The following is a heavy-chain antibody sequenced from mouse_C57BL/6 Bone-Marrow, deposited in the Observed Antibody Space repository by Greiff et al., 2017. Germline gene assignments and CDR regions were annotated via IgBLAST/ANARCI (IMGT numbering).Heavy chain of an antibody. CDR1: GYTFTSYG. V-gene: IGHV1-81*01. Sequence: VQLQQSGAELARPGASVKLSCKASGYTFTSYGISWVKQRPGQGLEWIGQIYPRSGNTYYNEKFKGKATLTADKSSSTAYMELRSRTSEDSAVYFCARSPLLLRYWGQGTTLPVSS. D-gene: IGHD1-1*01. CDR2: IYPRSGNT. CDR3: ARSPLLLRY. J-gene: IGHJ2*01.